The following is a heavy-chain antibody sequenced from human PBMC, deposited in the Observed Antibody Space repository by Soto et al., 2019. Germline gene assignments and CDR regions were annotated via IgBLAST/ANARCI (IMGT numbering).Heavy chain of an antibody. CDR3: AWGKGWLRFTSPSH. Sequence: EVQLVESGGGLVQPGGSLRLSCATSGFRFDDAHMTWVRLAPGAGLEWVANINYDASEKEYVDSVKGRFTISRDNTERSVFLQMNSLRAEDTAVYYCAWGKGWLRFTSPSHRGQGTLVTVSS. CDR2: INYDASEK. J-gene: IGHJ4*02. V-gene: IGHV3-7*03. CDR1: GFRFDDAH. D-gene: IGHD5-12*01.